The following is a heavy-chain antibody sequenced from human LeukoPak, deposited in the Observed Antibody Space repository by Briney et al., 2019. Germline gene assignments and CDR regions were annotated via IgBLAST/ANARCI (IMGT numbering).Heavy chain of an antibody. CDR1: GFTFSSYS. CDR3: AREMYYYDSSGYYRRTRFDY. V-gene: IGHV3-48*04. J-gene: IGHJ4*02. D-gene: IGHD3-22*01. Sequence: GGSLRLSCAASGFTFSSYSMNWVRQAPGKGLEWVSYISSSSNTIYYADSVKGRFTISRDNAKNSLYLQMNSLRAEDTAAYYCAREMYYYDSSGYYRRTRFDYWGQGTLVTVSS. CDR2: ISSSSNTI.